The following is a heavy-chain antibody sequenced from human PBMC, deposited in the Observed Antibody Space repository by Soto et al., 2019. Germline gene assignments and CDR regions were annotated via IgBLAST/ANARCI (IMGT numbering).Heavy chain of an antibody. V-gene: IGHV3-23*01. Sequence: GGSLRLSCAASGFTFSSYAMSWVRQAPGKGLEWVSAISGSGGSTYYADSVKGRFTISRDNSKNTLYLQMNSLRAEDTAVYYCAKDRIAAAPNSQYYYGMDVWGQGTTVTVSS. CDR3: AKDRIAAAPNSQYYYGMDV. D-gene: IGHD6-13*01. CDR2: ISGSGGST. CDR1: GFTFSSYA. J-gene: IGHJ6*02.